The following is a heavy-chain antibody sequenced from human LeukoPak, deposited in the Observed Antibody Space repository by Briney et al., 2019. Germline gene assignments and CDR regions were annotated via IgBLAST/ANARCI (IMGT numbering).Heavy chain of an antibody. CDR2: ISAYNGNT. V-gene: IGHV1-18*01. CDR1: GYTFTSYG. Sequence: ASVKVSCKASGYTFTSYGISWVRQAPGQGLEWMGWISAYNGNTNYAQKLQGRVTMTTDTSTSTAYMELRSLRSDDTAVYYCAREKDPTVTTKLDYWGQGTLVTVSS. J-gene: IGHJ4*02. CDR3: AREKDPTVTTKLDY. D-gene: IGHD4-17*01.